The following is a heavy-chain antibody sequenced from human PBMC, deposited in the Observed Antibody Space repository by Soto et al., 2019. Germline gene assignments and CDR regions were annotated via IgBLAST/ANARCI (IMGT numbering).Heavy chain of an antibody. V-gene: IGHV3-23*01. J-gene: IGHJ4*02. CDR1: GFSLSGYG. D-gene: IGHD3-22*01. CDR3: AKNPGYYYDSTGYHFDY. CDR2: ISYGGGTT. Sequence: PGGSLRLSCEVSGFSLSGYGMSWVRQAPGKGLEWVSAISYGGGTTYYADSVKGRFTISRDNSKNTLYLQMNSLRAEDTAVYYCAKNPGYYYDSTGYHFDYWGQGTLVTVSS.